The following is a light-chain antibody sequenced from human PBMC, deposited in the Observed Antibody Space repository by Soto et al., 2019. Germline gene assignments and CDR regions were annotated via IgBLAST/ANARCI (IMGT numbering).Light chain of an antibody. J-gene: IGKJ4*01. Sequence: EIVLTQSPGTLSLSPGERATLSCRASQSVSSSYLAWYQQKPGQAPRLLIYGASSRSTGIPDRFSGSGCGTDFTLTILRLEPEDFEVYYCQQYGSSPPRLTFGGGTKVEIK. CDR3: QQYGSSPPRLT. CDR2: GAS. V-gene: IGKV3-20*01. CDR1: QSVSSSY.